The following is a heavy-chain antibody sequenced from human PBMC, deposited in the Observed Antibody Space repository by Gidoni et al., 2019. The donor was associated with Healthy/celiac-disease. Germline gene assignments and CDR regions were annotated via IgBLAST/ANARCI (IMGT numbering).Heavy chain of an antibody. D-gene: IGHD2-21*01. V-gene: IGHV1-69*01. J-gene: IGHJ2*01. CDR2: IIPIFGTA. CDR1: GGTFSSYA. CDR3: AGGDCGGDCYSSWYFDL. Sequence: QVQLVQSGAEVKKPGSSVKVSCKASGGTFSSYAISWVRQAPGQGLEWMGGIIPIFGTANYAQKFQGRVTITADESTSTAYMELSSLRSEDTAVYYCAGGDCGGDCYSSWYFDLWGRGTLVTVSS.